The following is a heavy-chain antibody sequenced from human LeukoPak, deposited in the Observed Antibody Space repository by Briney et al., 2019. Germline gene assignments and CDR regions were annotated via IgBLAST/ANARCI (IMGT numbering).Heavy chain of an antibody. J-gene: IGHJ4*02. V-gene: IGHV4-39*01. D-gene: IGHD1-26*01. CDR2: IYYSGST. Sequence: SETLSLTCTVSGGSISSYYWGWIRQPPGKGLEWIGSIYYSGSTYYNPSLKSRVTISVDTSKNQFSLKLSSVTAADTAVYYCARHVNRWDYFDYWGQGTLVTVSS. CDR3: ARHVNRWDYFDY. CDR1: GGSISSYY.